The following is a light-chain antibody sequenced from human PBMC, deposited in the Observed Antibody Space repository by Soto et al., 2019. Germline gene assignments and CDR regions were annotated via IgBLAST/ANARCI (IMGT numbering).Light chain of an antibody. Sequence: QSVLTQTPSASGSPGQSVTISCTGTSSDVGGYDYVSWYQQQSGKAPKLMIYEVTKRPSGVPDRFSGSKSGNTASLTVSGLQAEDEADYYCSSYAGINNLIFGAGTKLTVL. CDR1: SSDVGGYDY. CDR2: EVT. V-gene: IGLV2-8*01. CDR3: SSYAGINNLI. J-gene: IGLJ2*01.